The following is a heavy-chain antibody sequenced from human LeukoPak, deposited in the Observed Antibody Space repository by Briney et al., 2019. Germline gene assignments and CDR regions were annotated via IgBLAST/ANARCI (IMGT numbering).Heavy chain of an antibody. V-gene: IGHV3-23*01. Sequence: PGGSLRLSCAASGFSFSTYAMSRVRQAPGKGLEWVSGICGNDGKTYYADSVKGRFTISRDNSKNTLHLQMNSLRAEDTALYYCAKDTGGSCYSAIAYWGQGALVTVST. J-gene: IGHJ4*02. CDR1: GFSFSTYA. CDR2: ICGNDGKT. CDR3: AKDTGGSCYSAIAY. D-gene: IGHD2-15*01.